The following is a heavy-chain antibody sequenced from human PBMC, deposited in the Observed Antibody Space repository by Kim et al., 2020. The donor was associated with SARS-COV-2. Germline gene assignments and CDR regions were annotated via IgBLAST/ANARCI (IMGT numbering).Heavy chain of an antibody. CDR1: GFTFDDYA. CDR3: AKDILGFNPVVVGGMDV. Sequence: GGSLRLSCAASGFTFDDYAMHWVRQAPGKGLEWVSLISWDGGSTYYADSVKGRFTISRDNSKNSLYLQMNSLRAEDTALYYCAKDILGFNPVVVGGMDVWGQGTTVTVSS. V-gene: IGHV3-43D*03. J-gene: IGHJ6*02. CDR2: ISWDGGST. D-gene: IGHD3-22*01.